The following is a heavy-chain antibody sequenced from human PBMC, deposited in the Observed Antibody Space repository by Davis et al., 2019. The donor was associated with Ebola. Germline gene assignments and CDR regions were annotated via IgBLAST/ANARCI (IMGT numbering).Heavy chain of an antibody. CDR3: ARGYDYYHGMDV. CDR2: INPNSGNT. Sequence: ASVKVSCKASGGTFSSYAINWVRQATGQGLELMGWINPNSGNTGYAQKFQGRVTMTRNTSISTAYMELNNLRSDDTAVYYCARGYDYYHGMDVWGKGTTVTVSS. CDR1: GGTFSSYA. J-gene: IGHJ6*04. V-gene: IGHV1-8*02.